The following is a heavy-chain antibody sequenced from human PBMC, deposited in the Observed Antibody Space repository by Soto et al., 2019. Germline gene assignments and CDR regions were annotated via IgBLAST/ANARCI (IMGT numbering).Heavy chain of an antibody. Sequence: SETLSLTWAVDGGSFSGYYWTWIRQPPGTGLEWIGEINHSGSTNYNPSLKSRVTISVDTSKNQFSLKLTSVTAADTAVYYCARDKMTGLFDYWGQGTLVTVSS. CDR1: GGSFSGYY. CDR2: INHSGST. D-gene: IGHD3-9*01. V-gene: IGHV4-34*01. CDR3: ARDKMTGLFDY. J-gene: IGHJ4*02.